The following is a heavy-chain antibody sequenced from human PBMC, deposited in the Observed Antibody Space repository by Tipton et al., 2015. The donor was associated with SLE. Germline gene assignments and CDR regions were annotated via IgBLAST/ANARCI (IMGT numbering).Heavy chain of an antibody. D-gene: IGHD5-12*01. CDR3: ARGSGYDLDY. V-gene: IGHV3-30*04. J-gene: IGHJ4*02. Sequence: SLRLSCAASGFNFPIYALHWVRQAPGRGLEWVAVIMYGGGDASYAGSVEGRFLISRDDSKNTIFLQMDGLKSEDTAMYYCARGSGYDLDYWGQGTLVTVSS. CDR2: IMYGGGDA. CDR1: GFNFPIYA.